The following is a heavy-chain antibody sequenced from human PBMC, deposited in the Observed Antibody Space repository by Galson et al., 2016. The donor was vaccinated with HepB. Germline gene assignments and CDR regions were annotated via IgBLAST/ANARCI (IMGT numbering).Heavy chain of an antibody. D-gene: IGHD2-2*01. CDR2: TYYRSKWSN. V-gene: IGHV6-1*01. J-gene: IGHJ3*02. CDR3: ARVYCIGTNCYPPPSKGTFDI. Sequence: CAISGDSVSSNTAAWSWIRQSPSRGLEWLGRTYYRSKWSNDYAVTVKSRVTINPDTSKNQFSLQLSPVTPDDTAIYYCARVYCIGTNCYPPPSKGTFDIWGQGTVVTVSS. CDR1: GDSVSSNTAA.